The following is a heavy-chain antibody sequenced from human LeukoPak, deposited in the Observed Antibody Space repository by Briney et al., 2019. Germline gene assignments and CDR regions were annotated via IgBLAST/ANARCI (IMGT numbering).Heavy chain of an antibody. V-gene: IGHV3-9*01. CDR1: GFIFNEYA. D-gene: IGHD5-24*01. CDR2: VNWSPGSE. J-gene: IGHJ5*01. Sequence: GGSLRLSCAASGFIFNEYAMHWVRQAPGKGLEWVSSVNWSPGSEAYADSVKGRFTISRDNAKNSLYLQMNNLRIEDTALYYCVKDSAGDASDWLDSWGQGTLVTVSS. CDR3: VKDSAGDASDWLDS.